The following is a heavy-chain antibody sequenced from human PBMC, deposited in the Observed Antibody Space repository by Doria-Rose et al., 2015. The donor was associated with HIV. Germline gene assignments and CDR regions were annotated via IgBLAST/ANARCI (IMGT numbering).Heavy chain of an antibody. V-gene: IGHV2-26*01. CDR1: GVSLSSPGMG. CDR2: IFSDDAR. J-gene: IGHJ4*02. D-gene: IGHD6-13*01. CDR3: ARIKSSRWYHKYYFDF. Sequence: QVTLKESGPVLVKPTETLTLTCTVSGVSLSSPGMGVSWIRQPPGKALEWLANIFSDDARSYKTSLQSRLTISRCTSKRQVVLTMTDMDPVDTATYYCARIKSSRWYHKYYFDFWGQGTLVIVSA.